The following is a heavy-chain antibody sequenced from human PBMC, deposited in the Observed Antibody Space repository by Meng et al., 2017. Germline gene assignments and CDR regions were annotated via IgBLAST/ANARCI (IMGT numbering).Heavy chain of an antibody. D-gene: IGHD5-24*01. V-gene: IGHV3-23*01. CDR3: AKTGRDGYNYKLGAY. J-gene: IGHJ4*02. CDR2: IKGSGGST. CDR1: GFTFSSYA. Sequence: GESLKISCAASGFTFSSYAMTWVRQAPGKGLEWVSTIKGSGGSTFYADSVRGRFTISRDNSKSTLYMEMNSLRAEDTAVYYCAKTGRDGYNYKLGAYWGQGTLVTGSS.